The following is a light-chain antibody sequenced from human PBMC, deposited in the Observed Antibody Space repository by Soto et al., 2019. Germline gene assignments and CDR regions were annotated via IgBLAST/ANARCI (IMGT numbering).Light chain of an antibody. CDR1: SGSLS. CDR3: AGRDDSLSSLYV. CDR2: SNY. Sequence: QSVLTQPPSASGTPGQRVTISCSASSGSLSVDWYQHLPGTAPKLLIYSNYQRPSGVPDRFSGSKSGTSASLVISGLQSEDDADYYCAGRDDSLSSLYVFGTGTKVTVL. V-gene: IGLV1-44*01. J-gene: IGLJ1*01.